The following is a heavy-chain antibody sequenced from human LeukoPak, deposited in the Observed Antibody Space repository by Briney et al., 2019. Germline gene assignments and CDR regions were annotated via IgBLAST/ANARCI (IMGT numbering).Heavy chain of an antibody. CDR3: ARDTYDSGGYPHNWFDP. D-gene: IGHD3-22*01. V-gene: IGHV1-18*01. CDR1: GYTFTSYG. Sequence: ASVKVSCKASGYTFTSYGISWVRQAPGQGLEWMGWISAYNGNTNYAQKLQGRVTMTTDTSTSTAYMELRSLRSDDTAVYYCARDTYDSGGYPHNWFDPWGQGTLVTVSS. CDR2: ISAYNGNT. J-gene: IGHJ5*02.